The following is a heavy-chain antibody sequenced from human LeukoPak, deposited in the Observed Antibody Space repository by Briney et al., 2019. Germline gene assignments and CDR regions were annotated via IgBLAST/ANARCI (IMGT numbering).Heavy chain of an antibody. CDR1: GGSISSGNYY. D-gene: IGHD4-23*01. CDR3: ASQPAGWGNLYGY. J-gene: IGHJ4*02. V-gene: IGHV4-39*07. CDR2: IHYSGST. Sequence: KPSETLSLTCIVSGGSISSGNYYWGWIRQPPGKGLEWIGNIHYSGSTYYNPSLKSRVTISVDTPKNQFSLKLSSVTAADTAVYYCASQPAGWGNLYGYWGQGTLVTVSS.